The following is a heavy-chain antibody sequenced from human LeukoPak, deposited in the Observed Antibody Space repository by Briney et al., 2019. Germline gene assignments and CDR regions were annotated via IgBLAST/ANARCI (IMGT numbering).Heavy chain of an antibody. Sequence: ASVKVSCKASGYTFTSYYMHWVRQAPGQGLEWMGGIIPIFGTANYAQKFQGRVTITADESTSTAYMELSSLRSEDTAVYYCASSYSSGWYRWFRYYYGMDVWGQGTTVTVSS. CDR1: GYTFTSYY. V-gene: IGHV1-69*13. D-gene: IGHD6-13*01. J-gene: IGHJ6*02. CDR2: IIPIFGTA. CDR3: ASSYSSGWYRWFRYYYGMDV.